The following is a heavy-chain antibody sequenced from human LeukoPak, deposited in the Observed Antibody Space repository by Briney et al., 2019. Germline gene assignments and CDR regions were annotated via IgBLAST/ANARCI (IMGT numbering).Heavy chain of an antibody. V-gene: IGHV4-39*07. CDR2: IYYSGST. D-gene: IGHD1-1*01. CDR3: ARDRGTWNDDGFDY. Sequence: WIRQPPGKGLEWIGSIYYSGSTYYNPSLKSRVTISVDTSKNQFSLKLSSVTAADTAVYYCARDRGTWNDDGFDYWGQGTLVTVSS. J-gene: IGHJ4*02.